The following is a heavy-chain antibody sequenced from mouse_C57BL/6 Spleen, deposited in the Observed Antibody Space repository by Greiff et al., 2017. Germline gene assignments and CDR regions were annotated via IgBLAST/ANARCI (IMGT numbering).Heavy chain of an antibody. J-gene: IGHJ3*01. CDR3: ARPVDYQAWFAY. Sequence: VKVVESGAELVKPGASVKISCKASGYAFSSYWMNWVKQRPGKGLEWIGQIYPGDGDTNYNGKFKGKATLTADKSSSTAYMQLSSLTSEDSAVYFCARPVDYQAWFAYWGQGTLVTVSA. CDR1: GYAFSSYW. V-gene: IGHV1-80*01. D-gene: IGHD5-5*01. CDR2: IYPGDGDT.